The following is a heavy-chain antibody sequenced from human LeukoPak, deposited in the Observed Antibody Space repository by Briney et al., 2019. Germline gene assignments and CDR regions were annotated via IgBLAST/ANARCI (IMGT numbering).Heavy chain of an antibody. CDR3: ARGIWFGELSNAFDI. CDR1: GYSFTSYW. Sequence: GESLKISCKGSGYSFTSYWIGWVRQMPGKGLEWMGIIYPADSDTRYSPSFQGQVTISADKSISTAYLQWSSLKASDTAMYYCARGIWFGELSNAFDIWGQGTMVTVSS. CDR2: IYPADSDT. D-gene: IGHD3-10*01. V-gene: IGHV5-51*01. J-gene: IGHJ3*02.